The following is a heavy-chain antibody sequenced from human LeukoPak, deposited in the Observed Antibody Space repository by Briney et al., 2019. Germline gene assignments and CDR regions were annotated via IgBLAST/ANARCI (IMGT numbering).Heavy chain of an antibody. J-gene: IGHJ5*02. CDR3: ARRKDYGDYPNWFDP. CDR2: IYYSGST. V-gene: IGHV4-39*01. CDR1: GGSISSSSYY. Sequence: SETLSLTCTVSGGSISSSSYYWGWIRQPPGKGLEWIGSIYYSGSTYYNPSLKSRVTISVDTSKNQFSLKLSSVTAADTAVYYCARRKDYGDYPNWFDPWGQGTLVTVSS. D-gene: IGHD4-17*01.